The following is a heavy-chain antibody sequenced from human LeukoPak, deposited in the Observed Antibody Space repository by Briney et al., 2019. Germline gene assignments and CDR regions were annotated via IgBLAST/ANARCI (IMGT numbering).Heavy chain of an antibody. Sequence: SETLSLTCTVSGASISSYYWNWIRQPAGKGLEWIGRIYTSGSTVYNPSLKSRVTMSVDSSKNQFSLKLSSVTAADTAAYYCATGDYAYFDNWGQETLVTVSS. CDR1: GASISSYY. CDR3: ATGDYAYFDN. CDR2: IYTSGST. D-gene: IGHD4-17*01. J-gene: IGHJ4*02. V-gene: IGHV4-4*07.